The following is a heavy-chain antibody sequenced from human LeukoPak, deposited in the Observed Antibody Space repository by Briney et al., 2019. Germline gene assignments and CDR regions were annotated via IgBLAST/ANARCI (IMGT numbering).Heavy chain of an antibody. V-gene: IGHV3-30*04. CDR1: GFTFSHYA. CDR3: ARGTGYYYYMDV. J-gene: IGHJ6*03. CDR2: IGHDGADK. D-gene: IGHD4-17*01. Sequence: GGSLRLSCTASGFTFSHYALHWVRQAPGKGLEWVALIGHDGADKYYADSVKGRFLISRDNAKNSLYLQMNSLRAEDTALYYCARGTGYYYYMDVWGKGTTVTVSS.